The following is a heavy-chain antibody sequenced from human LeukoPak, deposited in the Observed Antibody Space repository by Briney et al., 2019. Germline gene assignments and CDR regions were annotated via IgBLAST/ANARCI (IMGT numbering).Heavy chain of an antibody. CDR2: INPYTGGT. CDR3: ARGWSGPYYFDY. J-gene: IGHJ4*02. Sequence: ASVKVSCKASGYTFTDYYMHWVRQAPGQGLEWIAWINPYTGGTNYAQRSQGRVTMTRDTSISTAYMELNSLRSDDTAVYYCARGWSGPYYFDYWGQGTLVTVSS. CDR1: GYTFTDYY. D-gene: IGHD3-3*01. V-gene: IGHV1-2*02.